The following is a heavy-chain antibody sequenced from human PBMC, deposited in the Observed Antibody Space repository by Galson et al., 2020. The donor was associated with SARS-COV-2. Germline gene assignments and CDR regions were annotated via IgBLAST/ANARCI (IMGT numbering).Heavy chain of an antibody. J-gene: IGHJ4*02. CDR3: ARYHGSGRIY. V-gene: IGHV4-34*01. Sequence: SETLSLTCAVYGGSFSSYYWSWIRQPPGKGLEWIGEINHSGSTNYNPSLKSRVTISVDTSKNQFSLKVSSVTAADTAVYYCARYHGSGRIYWGQGTLVTVSS. CDR1: GGSFSSYY. D-gene: IGHD1-26*01. CDR2: INHSGST.